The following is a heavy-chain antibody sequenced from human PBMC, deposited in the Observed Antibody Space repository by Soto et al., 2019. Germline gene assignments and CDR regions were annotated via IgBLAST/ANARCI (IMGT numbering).Heavy chain of an antibody. V-gene: IGHV1-69*06. Sequence: QVYLVQSGAEVKKPGSSVKISCKASGGIFSSNTINWVRQAAEQGLEWMGGIIPLFGTANYAEKFQGRVTITADKSTKTEYMELTSLRSEDTAVYYCASKAACGGDCYAFDSWGQGTLVTVSS. J-gene: IGHJ4*02. CDR1: GGIFSSNT. CDR3: ASKAACGGDCYAFDS. D-gene: IGHD2-21*02. CDR2: IIPLFGTA.